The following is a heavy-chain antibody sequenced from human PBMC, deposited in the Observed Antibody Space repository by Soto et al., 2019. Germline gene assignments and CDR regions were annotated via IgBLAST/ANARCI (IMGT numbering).Heavy chain of an antibody. CDR1: GYTFTSYY. Sequence: GASVKVSCKASGYTFTSYYMHWVRQAPGQGLEWMGIINPSGGSTSYAQKFQGRVTMTRDTSTSTVYMELSSLRSEDTAVYYCARDRSAVAGLYYFDYWGQGTLVTVSS. J-gene: IGHJ4*02. D-gene: IGHD6-19*01. CDR3: ARDRSAVAGLYYFDY. V-gene: IGHV1-46*03. CDR2: INPSGGST.